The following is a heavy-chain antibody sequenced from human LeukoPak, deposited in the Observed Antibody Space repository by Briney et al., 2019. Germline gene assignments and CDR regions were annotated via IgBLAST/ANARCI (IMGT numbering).Heavy chain of an antibody. Sequence: GGSLRLSCAASGFTFSSYAMHWVRQAPGKGLEYVSAISSNGGSTYYANSVKGRFTISRDNSKNTLYLQMGSLRAEDMAVYYCARDVSSSDGDYLGAWFDPWGQGTLVTVSS. CDR3: ARDVSSSDGDYLGAWFDP. D-gene: IGHD4-17*01. CDR2: ISSNGGST. J-gene: IGHJ5*02. V-gene: IGHV3-64*01. CDR1: GFTFSSYA.